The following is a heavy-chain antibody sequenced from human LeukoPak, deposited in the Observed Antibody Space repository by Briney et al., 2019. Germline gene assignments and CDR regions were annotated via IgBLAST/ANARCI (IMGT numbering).Heavy chain of an antibody. J-gene: IGHJ4*02. CDR2: IYYSGST. Sequence: SETLSLTCTVSGGSISSDGYYWGWIHQPPGKGLEWIGSIYYSGSTYYNPSLKSRVTISVDTSKNQFSLKLSSVTAADTAVYYCAVNSYDYYFDYWGQGTLVTVSS. D-gene: IGHD5-12*01. CDR3: AVNSYDYYFDY. CDR1: GGSISSDGYY. V-gene: IGHV4-39*01.